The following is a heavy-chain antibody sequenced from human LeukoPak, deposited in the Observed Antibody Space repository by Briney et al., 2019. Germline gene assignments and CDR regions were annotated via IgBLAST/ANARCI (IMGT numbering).Heavy chain of an antibody. CDR2: IIPIFGTA. D-gene: IGHD3-10*01. V-gene: IGHV1-69*01. J-gene: IGHJ4*02. CDR1: GGTFSSYA. CDR3: AKDQYSGLGSYSWGAFDF. Sequence: GASVKVSCKASGGTFSSYAISWVRQAPGQGLEWMGGIIPIFGTANYAQKFQGRVTITADESTSTAYMELSSLRSEDTAVYYCAKDQYSGLGSYSWGAFDFWGQGTLVTVSS.